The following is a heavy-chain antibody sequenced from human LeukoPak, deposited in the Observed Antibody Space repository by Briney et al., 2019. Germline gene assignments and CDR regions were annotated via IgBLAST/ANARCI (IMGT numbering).Heavy chain of an antibody. Sequence: SETLSLTCAVYGGSFSGYYWSWIRQPPGKGLEWIGEINHSGSTNYNPSLKSRVTIYVDTSKNQFSLRLTSVTAADTSVFYCVRLPRGAWYSSGWYPRRYNGMDVWGQGTTVIVSS. CDR3: VRLPRGAWYSSGWYPRRYNGMDV. CDR1: GGSFSGYY. CDR2: INHSGST. J-gene: IGHJ6*02. D-gene: IGHD6-19*01. V-gene: IGHV4-34*01.